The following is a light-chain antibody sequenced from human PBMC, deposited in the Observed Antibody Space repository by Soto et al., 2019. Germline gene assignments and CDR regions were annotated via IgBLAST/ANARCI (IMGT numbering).Light chain of an antibody. CDR2: GAF. Sequence: EIVLTQSPATLSLSPWERATLSCRASPSVTNFLAWYQQKPGQAPRLLIYGAFNRATGIPARFGGSGSGTDFTLTISSLEPEDSAVYYCQQRNVWPPVTFGQGTRLENK. V-gene: IGKV3-11*01. CDR3: QQRNVWPPVT. CDR1: PSVTNF. J-gene: IGKJ5*01.